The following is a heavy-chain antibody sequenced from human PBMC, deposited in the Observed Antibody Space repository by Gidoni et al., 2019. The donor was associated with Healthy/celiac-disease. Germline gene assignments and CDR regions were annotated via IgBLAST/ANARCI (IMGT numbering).Heavy chain of an antibody. CDR2: MYHTGST. D-gene: IGHD4-17*01. CDR3: ARNEDYGDYEKGDNWVDP. CDR1: GYSIRRGYQ. Sequence: VQLQESAPGLVRPSEPLYLTCAFSGYSIRRGYQGGWSRQPPGKGLEWIGSMYHTGSTYSNPSLKSRVTMSVDTSKNQFSLRRSSVTAADTAVYYGARNEDYGDYEKGDNWVDPWGQGTLVTVSS. V-gene: IGHV4-38-2*01. J-gene: IGHJ5*02.